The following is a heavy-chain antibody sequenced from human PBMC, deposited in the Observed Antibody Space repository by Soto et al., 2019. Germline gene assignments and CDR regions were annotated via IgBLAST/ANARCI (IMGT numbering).Heavy chain of an antibody. V-gene: IGHV3-30*02. CDR3: AKDRLYDSSGYYTYYYGMDV. J-gene: IGHJ6*02. D-gene: IGHD3-22*01. CDR1: GFTFSSYG. Sequence: GGSLRLSCAASGFTFSSYGMHWVRQAPGKGLEWVAVIWYDGSNKYYADSVKGRFTISRDNSKNTLYLQMNSLRAEDTAVYYCAKDRLYDSSGYYTYYYGMDVWGQGTTVTVSS. CDR2: IWYDGSNK.